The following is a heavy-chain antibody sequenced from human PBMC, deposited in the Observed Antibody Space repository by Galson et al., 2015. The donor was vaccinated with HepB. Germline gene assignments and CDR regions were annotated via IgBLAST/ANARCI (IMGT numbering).Heavy chain of an antibody. CDR2: IIPMFGTA. J-gene: IGHJ4*02. D-gene: IGHD3-10*01. CDR3: ARDGWHDSGSPRGFFDY. V-gene: IGHV1-69*13. Sequence: SVKVSCKASGGTFSSYAISWVRQAPGQGLEWMGGIIPMFGTANYAQKFQGRVTITADESTRTAYMELRSLRSEDTAVYYCARDGWHDSGSPRGFFDYWGQGTLVTVSS. CDR1: GGTFSSYA.